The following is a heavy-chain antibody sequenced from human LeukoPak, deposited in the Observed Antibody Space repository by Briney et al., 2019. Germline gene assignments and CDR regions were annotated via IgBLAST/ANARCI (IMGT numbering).Heavy chain of an antibody. J-gene: IGHJ4*02. CDR3: ARILAYYDFWSGYLDY. V-gene: IGHV3-21*01. CDR2: XSSSSSYI. D-gene: IGHD3-3*01. Sequence: PGGSLRLSCAASGFTFSSYSMNWVRQAPGKGLXXXXXXSSSSSYIYYADSVKGRFTISRDNAKNSLYLQMNSLRAEDTAVYYCARILAYYDFWSGYLDYWGQGTLVTVSS. CDR1: GFTFSSYS.